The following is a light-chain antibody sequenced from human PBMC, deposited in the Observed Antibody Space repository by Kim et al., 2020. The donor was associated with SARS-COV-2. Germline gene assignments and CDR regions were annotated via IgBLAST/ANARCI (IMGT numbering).Light chain of an antibody. CDR3: ASFTSSTTWV. J-gene: IGLJ6*01. V-gene: IGLV2-14*01. Sequence: QSALTQPASVSGSPGQSSTISCTGTSSDVGGYIHVSWYQQHPGKAPKLIIYDVNKRPSGASDRFSGSKSANTASLTISGLQAEDEADYYCASFTSSTTWVFGGGTKVTVL. CDR2: DVN. CDR1: SSDVGGYIH.